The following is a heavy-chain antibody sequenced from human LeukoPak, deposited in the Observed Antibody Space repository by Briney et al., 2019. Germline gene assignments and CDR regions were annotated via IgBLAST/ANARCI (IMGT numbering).Heavy chain of an antibody. V-gene: IGHV3-23*01. J-gene: IGHJ4*02. CDR1: GFTFSSYA. CDR2: ISHSGATS. CDR3: AKEIFRDDDDWGRLGH. D-gene: IGHD3-16*01. Sequence: GGSLRLSCGAYGFTFSSYAMSWVRQAPGKGLDWVSSISHSGATSHYADSVRGRFTTSRDNSKNMVYLQMNSLRAEDTAIYYCAKEIFRDDDDWGRLGHWGQGTLVTVSS.